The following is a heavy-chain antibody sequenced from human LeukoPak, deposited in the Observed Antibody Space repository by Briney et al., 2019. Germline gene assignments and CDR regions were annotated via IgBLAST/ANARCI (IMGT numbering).Heavy chain of an antibody. CDR3: GRDRALAGTAPDAFDI. J-gene: IGHJ3*02. Sequence: ASVKVSCKASGYTFTGYYIHWVRQAPGQGLEWMGWINPNSGGVKYAQKFQGRVTMTRDTSISTAYLEVTRLRSDDSAVYYCGRDRALAGTAPDAFDIWGQGTMVTVPS. D-gene: IGHD6-19*01. CDR2: INPNSGGV. V-gene: IGHV1-2*02. CDR1: GYTFTGYY.